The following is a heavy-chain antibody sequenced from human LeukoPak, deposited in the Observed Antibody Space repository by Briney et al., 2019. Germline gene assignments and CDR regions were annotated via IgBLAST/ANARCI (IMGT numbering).Heavy chain of an antibody. Sequence: SETLSLTCTVSGGSIGSYYWSWIRQPPGKGLEWIGDIYYSGSTNYNPSLKSRVTISVDTSKNQFSLKLNSVTAADTAVYYCARGIGDRYSSSWYYFDYWGQGTLVTVSS. CDR3: ARGIGDRYSSSWYYFDY. V-gene: IGHV4-59*01. CDR1: GGSIGSYY. D-gene: IGHD6-13*01. J-gene: IGHJ4*02. CDR2: IYYSGST.